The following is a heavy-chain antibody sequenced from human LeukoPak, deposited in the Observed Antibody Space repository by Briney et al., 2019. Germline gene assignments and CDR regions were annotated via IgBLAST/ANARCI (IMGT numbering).Heavy chain of an antibody. CDR1: GGSISSGSYY. V-gene: IGHV4-61*02. Sequence: SETLSLTCTVSGGSISSGSYYWSWIRQPAGKGLEWIGRIYTSGSTNYNPSLKSRATISVDTSKNQFSLKLSSVTAADTAVYYCASYDFWSGDYFDYWGQGTLVTVSS. D-gene: IGHD3-3*01. CDR3: ASYDFWSGDYFDY. CDR2: IYTSGST. J-gene: IGHJ4*02.